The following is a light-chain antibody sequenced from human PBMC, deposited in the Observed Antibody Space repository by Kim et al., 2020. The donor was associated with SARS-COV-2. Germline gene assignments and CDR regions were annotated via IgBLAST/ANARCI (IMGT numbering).Light chain of an antibody. CDR1: QDIDDD. Sequence: ETTLTQSPSFMSATPGDKVTIFCKASQDIDDDVNWYQQKLGGAPIFLIKEGNNVVPGISPRFSGSGYGRDFTLTINNIESEDAAFYFCLQHDNFPLTFGQGTKVDIK. J-gene: IGKJ1*01. CDR3: LQHDNFPLT. V-gene: IGKV5-2*01. CDR2: EGN.